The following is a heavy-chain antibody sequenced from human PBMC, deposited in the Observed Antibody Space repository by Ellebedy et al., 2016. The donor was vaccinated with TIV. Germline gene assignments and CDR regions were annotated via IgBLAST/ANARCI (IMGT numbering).Heavy chain of an antibody. D-gene: IGHD2-15*01. Sequence: SETLSLTCTVSGGSISAYYWSWIRQPPGKGLEWIGYIYYSGSTNYNPSLKSRVTISVDTSKNQFSLNLSSVTAADTAVYYCARVIDCSGGSCQDYWGQGTLVTVSS. CDR3: ARVIDCSGGSCQDY. CDR2: IYYSGST. CDR1: GGSISAYY. J-gene: IGHJ4*02. V-gene: IGHV4-59*01.